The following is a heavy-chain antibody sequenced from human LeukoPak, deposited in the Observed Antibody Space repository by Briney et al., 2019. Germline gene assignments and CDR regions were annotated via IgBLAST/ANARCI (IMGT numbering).Heavy chain of an antibody. V-gene: IGHV4-39*01. D-gene: IGHD2-2*01. J-gene: IGHJ4*02. CDR1: GGSISSSSYY. CDR3: ASKYCSSTSCAIGPVDY. CDR2: IYYSGST. Sequence: PSETLSLTCTVSGGSISSSSYYWGWIRQPPGKGLEWIGSIYYSGSTYYNPSLKSRVTISVDTSKNQFSLKLSSVTAADTAVYYCASKYCSSTSCAIGPVDYWGQGTLVAVSS.